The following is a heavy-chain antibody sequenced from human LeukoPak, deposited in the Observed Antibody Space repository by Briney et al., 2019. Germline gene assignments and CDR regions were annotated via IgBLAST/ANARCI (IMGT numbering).Heavy chain of an antibody. D-gene: IGHD3-10*01. CDR3: AKGGRGTSHYYFDY. CDR1: GFTFSSYS. CDR2: ISSSSSYI. Sequence: GGSLRLSCAASGFTFSSYSMNWVRQAPGKGLEWVSSISSSSSYIYYADSVKGRFIISRDNSKNTLFLEMNSLRAEDTAVYFCAKGGRGTSHYYFDYWGQGARSPSPQ. J-gene: IGHJ4*02. V-gene: IGHV3-21*01.